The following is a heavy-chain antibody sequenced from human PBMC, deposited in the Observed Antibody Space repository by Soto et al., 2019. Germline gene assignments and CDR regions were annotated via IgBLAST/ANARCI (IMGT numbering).Heavy chain of an antibody. CDR1: GGSIRSYY. J-gene: IGHJ4*02. CDR2: IYYSGST. Sequence: PLETLSLTCTVSGGSIRSYYWSWIRQPPGKGLEWIGYIYYSGSTNYNPSLKSRVTISVDTSKNQFSLKLSSVTAADTAVYYCARHLRYSSGFDYWGQGTLVTVSS. V-gene: IGHV4-59*08. CDR3: ARHLRYSSGFDY. D-gene: IGHD6-19*01.